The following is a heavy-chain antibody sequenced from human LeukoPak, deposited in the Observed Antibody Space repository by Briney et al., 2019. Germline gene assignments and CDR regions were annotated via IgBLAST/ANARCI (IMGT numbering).Heavy chain of an antibody. CDR1: GFTFNTFW. D-gene: IGHD3-10*01. Sequence: PGGSLRLSCAASGFTFNTFWMSWVRQAPGKGLEWVANIDEDGSEKYYVDSVKGRFTISRDNAKNTLYLQMNSLRAEDTAVYYCAKIGSYYNVDFDYWGQGTLVTVSS. CDR3: AKIGSYYNVDFDY. J-gene: IGHJ4*02. V-gene: IGHV3-7*01. CDR2: IDEDGSEK.